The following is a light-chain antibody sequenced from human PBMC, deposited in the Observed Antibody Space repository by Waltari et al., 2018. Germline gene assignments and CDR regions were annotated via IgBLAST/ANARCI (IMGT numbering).Light chain of an antibody. J-gene: IGKJ1*01. V-gene: IGKV3-20*01. CDR3: QQSDASPGWT. Sequence: MVLPHAPGTLPLSPGERPTLSCRASQTVSSNYLAWYQQKPGQAPRPLIYGASTRATGIPDRFSGSGSGTDFTLTISRLEPEDFAVYYCQQSDASPGWTFGQGTKVEIK. CDR2: GAS. CDR1: QTVSSNY.